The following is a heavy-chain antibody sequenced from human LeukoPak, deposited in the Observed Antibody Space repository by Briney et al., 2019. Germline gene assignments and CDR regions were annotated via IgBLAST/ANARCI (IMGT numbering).Heavy chain of an antibody. J-gene: IGHJ4*02. CDR3: AKVGVYCSSTSCHTDY. CDR1: GFTFSSYA. D-gene: IGHD2-2*01. CDR2: ISGSGGST. V-gene: IGHV3-23*01. Sequence: GGSLRLSCAASGFTFSSYAMSWVRQAPGKGLEWVSAISGSGGSTYYADSVKGRFTISRDNSKNTLYLQMNSLRAEDTAVYYCAKVGVYCSSTSCHTDYWGQGTLVTVSS.